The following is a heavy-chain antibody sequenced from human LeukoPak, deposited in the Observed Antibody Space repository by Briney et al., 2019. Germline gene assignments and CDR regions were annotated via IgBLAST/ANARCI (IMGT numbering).Heavy chain of an antibody. CDR1: GGSFSGYD. CDR2: INHSGST. D-gene: IGHD5-18*01. V-gene: IGHV4-34*01. Sequence: SETVSLTCAVYGGSFSGYDWSWIRQPPGKGLEWIGEINHSGSTNYNPSLKSRVTISVDTSKNQFSLKLSSVTAADTAVYYCARGQRRGYSYGYWDYWGQGTLVTVSS. J-gene: IGHJ4*02. CDR3: ARGQRRGYSYGYWDY.